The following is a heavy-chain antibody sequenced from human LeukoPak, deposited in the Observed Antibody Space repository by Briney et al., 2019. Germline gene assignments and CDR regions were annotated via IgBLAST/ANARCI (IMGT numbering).Heavy chain of an antibody. V-gene: IGHV3-23*01. D-gene: IGHD2-2*01. CDR2: ISGSGGST. CDR1: GFTFNSYA. J-gene: IGHJ4*02. CDR3: ATGYCSSTSCVDY. Sequence: GGSLRLSCAASGFTFNSYAMSWVRQAPGKGLEWASAISGSGGSTYYADSVKGRFTISRDNSKNTLYLQMNSLRAEDTAVYYCATGYCSSTSCVDYWGQGTLVTVSS.